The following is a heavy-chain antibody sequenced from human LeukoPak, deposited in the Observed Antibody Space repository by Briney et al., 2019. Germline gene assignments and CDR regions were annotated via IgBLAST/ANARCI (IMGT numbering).Heavy chain of an antibody. CDR2: ISSSSSYI. V-gene: IGHV3-21*04. CDR1: GFTFSSYS. CDR3: ARSRRDTAMVDFDY. J-gene: IGHJ4*02. Sequence: GGSLRLSCAASGFTFSSYSMNWVRQAPGKGLEWVSSISSSSSYIYYADSVKGRFTISRDNAKNSLYLQMNSLRAEDTAVYYCARSRRDTAMVDFDYWGQGTLVTVSS. D-gene: IGHD5-18*01.